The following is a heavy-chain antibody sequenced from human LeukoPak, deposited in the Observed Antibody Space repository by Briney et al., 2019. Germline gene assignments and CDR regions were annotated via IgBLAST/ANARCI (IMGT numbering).Heavy chain of an antibody. CDR3: ARDVMAYRSGGSQDAFDI. V-gene: IGHV1-2*02. CDR1: GYTFTGYY. CDR2: INPNSGGT. Sequence: GASVKVSCKASGYTFTGYYMHWVRQAPGQGLEWMGWINPNSGGTNYAQKFQGRVTMTRDTSISTAYMELSRLRSDDTAVYYCARDVMAYRSGGSQDAFDIWGQGTLVTVSS. J-gene: IGHJ4*02. D-gene: IGHD6-19*01.